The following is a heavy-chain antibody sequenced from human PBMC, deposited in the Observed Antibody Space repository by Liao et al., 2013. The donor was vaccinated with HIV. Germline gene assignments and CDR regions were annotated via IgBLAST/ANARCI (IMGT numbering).Heavy chain of an antibody. D-gene: IGHD3-10*01. V-gene: IGHV4-39*07. J-gene: IGHJ4*02. Sequence: QLQLQESGPGLVKPSETLSLTCTVSGGSISSSSYYWGWIRQPPGKGLEWIGSIYTSGSTNYNPSLKSRVTISVDTSKNQFSLKLSSVTAADTAVYYCARVFGAHDYWGQGTLVTVSS. CDR1: GGSISSSSYY. CDR3: ARVFGAHDY. CDR2: IYTSGST.